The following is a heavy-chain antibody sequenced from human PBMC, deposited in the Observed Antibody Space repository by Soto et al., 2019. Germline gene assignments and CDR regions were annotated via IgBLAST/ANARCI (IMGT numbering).Heavy chain of an antibody. J-gene: IGHJ5*02. D-gene: IGHD5-12*01. CDR1: GGTFSSYA. Sequence: SVKVSFKASGGTFSSYAISWVRQAPGQGLEWMGGIIPIFGTANYAQKFQGRVTITADESTSTAYMELSSLRSEDTAVYYCARVGYSGYDGWFDPWGQGTLVTVSS. CDR3: ARVGYSGYDGWFDP. CDR2: IIPIFGTA. V-gene: IGHV1-69*13.